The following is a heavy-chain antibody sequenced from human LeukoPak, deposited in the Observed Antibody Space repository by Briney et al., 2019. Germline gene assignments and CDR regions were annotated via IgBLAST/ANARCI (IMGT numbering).Heavy chain of an antibody. J-gene: IGHJ4*02. CDR1: KFTFSSYA. CDR3: AKDRYDFWSTYSSNPFDY. D-gene: IGHD3-3*01. CDR2: ISGSGGST. Sequence: GGSLRLSCAASKFTFSSYAMNWVRQASGKGLEWVSGISGSGGSTYYADSVKGRFTISRGNSKNTLYLQMNSLRAEDTAVYYCAKDRYDFWSTYSSNPFDYWGQGTLVTVSS. V-gene: IGHV3-23*01.